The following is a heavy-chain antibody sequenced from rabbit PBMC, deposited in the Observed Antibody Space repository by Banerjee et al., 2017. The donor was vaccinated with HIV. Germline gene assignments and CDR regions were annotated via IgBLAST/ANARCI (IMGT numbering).Heavy chain of an antibody. V-gene: IGHV1S47*01. CDR3: ARESPSYDDYGDLTRLDL. D-gene: IGHD2-1*01. CDR1: GFDFSSYW. J-gene: IGHJ3*01. Sequence: QEQLEESGGGLVQPGGSLKLSCKASGFDFSSYWMSWVRQAPGKGLELIACIYTSGGSTYYASWAKGRFTITRSTSLNTVTLQMTSLTAADTATYFCARESPSYDDYGDLTRLDLWGQGTLVTVS. CDR2: IYTSGGST.